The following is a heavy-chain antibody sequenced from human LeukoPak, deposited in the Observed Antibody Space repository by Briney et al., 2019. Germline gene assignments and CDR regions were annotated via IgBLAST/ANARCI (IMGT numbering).Heavy chain of an antibody. J-gene: IGHJ4*02. CDR1: GFTFSNAW. CDR2: IRSKAYGGTT. V-gene: IGHV3-49*04. Sequence: GGSLRLSCAASGFTFSNAWMSWVRQAPGKGLEWVGFIRSKAYGGTTEYAASVKGRFTISRDDSKSIAYLQMNSLRTEDTAVYYCIGSFGELTFFDYWGQGTLVTVSS. CDR3: IGSFGELTFFDY. D-gene: IGHD3-10*01.